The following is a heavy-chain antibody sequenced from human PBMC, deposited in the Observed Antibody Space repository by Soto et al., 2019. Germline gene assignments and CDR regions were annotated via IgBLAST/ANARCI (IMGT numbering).Heavy chain of an antibody. CDR2: IYYSGST. CDR3: AREGGIVGATAADY. Sequence: PSETLSLTCTVSGGSISGGGYYWSWIGQNRGKGLEWIGYIYYSGSTYYNPSLQSRVTISVDTSKNQFSLKLSSVTAADTAVYYCAREGGIVGATAADYWGQGTLVT. J-gene: IGHJ4*02. CDR1: GGSISGGGYY. D-gene: IGHD1-26*01. V-gene: IGHV4-31*03.